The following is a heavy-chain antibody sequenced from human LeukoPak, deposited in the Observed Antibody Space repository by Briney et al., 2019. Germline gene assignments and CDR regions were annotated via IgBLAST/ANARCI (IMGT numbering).Heavy chain of an antibody. D-gene: IGHD2-15*01. V-gene: IGHV4-4*08. Sequence: PSETLSFNATVSGGSISSYYWSWIRQPPGKGLEWIGRIYTSGSTNYNPSLKSRVTILVDTSKNQFSLKLSSVTAADTAVYYCAREIVVVAATNWFDPWGQGTLVTVSS. J-gene: IGHJ5*02. CDR2: IYTSGST. CDR1: GGSISSYY. CDR3: AREIVVVAATNWFDP.